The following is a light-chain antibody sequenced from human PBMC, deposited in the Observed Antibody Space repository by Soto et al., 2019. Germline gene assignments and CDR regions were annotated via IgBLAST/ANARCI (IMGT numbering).Light chain of an antibody. CDR1: QSVRSNY. J-gene: IGKJ4*02. Sequence: EIVLTQSPDTLSLSPGERATLSCRASQSVRSNYLAWYQQKPGQAPRFLIHDASSRATGIPDRFSGSGSGTDFTLTISRLEPEDFAVYYCQQYGRSPLTFGGGTKVEIK. CDR2: DAS. CDR3: QQYGRSPLT. V-gene: IGKV3-20*01.